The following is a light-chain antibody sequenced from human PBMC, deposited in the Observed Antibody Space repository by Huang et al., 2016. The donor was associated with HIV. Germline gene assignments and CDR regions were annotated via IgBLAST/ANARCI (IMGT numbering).Light chain of an antibody. CDR2: GAS. J-gene: IGKJ2*01. CDR1: QSVSSN. V-gene: IGKV3-15*01. CDR3: QQYYNWPPYT. Sequence: EIVMTQSPVTLSVSPGERATLSCRASQSVSSNLAWYQQKPGQAPRLLMYGASTRAPGIPDRFSGSGSGTEFTLTISSLQSEDFAVYYCQQYYNWPPYTFGQGTTLEIK.